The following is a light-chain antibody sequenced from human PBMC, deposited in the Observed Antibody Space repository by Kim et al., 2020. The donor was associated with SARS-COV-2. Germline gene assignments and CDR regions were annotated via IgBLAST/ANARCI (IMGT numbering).Light chain of an antibody. J-gene: IGKJ3*01. V-gene: IGKV1-27*01. CDR3: QKYNSALIFT. CDR2: AAS. Sequence: SVGERGTITCRASQGISNYFAWYQQKPGKVPKLLIYAASTLQSGVPSRFSGSGSGTDFTLTISSLQPEDVATYYCQKYNSALIFTFGPGTKVDIK. CDR1: QGISNY.